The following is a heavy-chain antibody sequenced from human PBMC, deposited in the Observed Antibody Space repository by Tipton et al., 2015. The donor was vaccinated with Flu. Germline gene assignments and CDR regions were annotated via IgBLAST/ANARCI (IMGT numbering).Heavy chain of an antibody. D-gene: IGHD4-11*01. CDR1: DYSISSGYY. CDR2: IHYSGDT. J-gene: IGHJ5*02. V-gene: IGHV4-61*01. Sequence: TLSLTCTVSDYSISSGYYSGWIRQPPGKGLEWIGYIHYSGDTNYNPSFKSRLTMTVDTSQNQFSLKLTSVTAADTAVYYCARRDYSNYVSEPKNWFDPWGQGILVTVTS. CDR3: ARRDYSNYVSEPKNWFDP.